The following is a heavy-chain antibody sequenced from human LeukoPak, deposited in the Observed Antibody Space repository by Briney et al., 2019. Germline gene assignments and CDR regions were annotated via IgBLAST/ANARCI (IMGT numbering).Heavy chain of an antibody. D-gene: IGHD6-19*01. CDR3: ARHIHRQWPAENDY. J-gene: IGHJ4*02. V-gene: IGHV4-39*01. CDR2: IYYSGST. CDR1: GGSTSSSSYS. Sequence: KPSETLSLTCTVSGGSTSSSSYSWGWIRQPPGKGLEWIATIYYSGSTYYNPSLKSRVTISVDTSKNQFSLKLNSVTAADTAVYYCARHIHRQWPAENDYWGQGILVTVSS.